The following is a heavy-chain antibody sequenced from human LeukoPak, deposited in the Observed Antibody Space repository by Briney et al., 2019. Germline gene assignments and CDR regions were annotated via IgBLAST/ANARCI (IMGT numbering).Heavy chain of an antibody. CDR3: AREGGYSYGNFDY. CDR1: RFTFSSNA. V-gene: IGHV3-30-3*01. Sequence: AGGSLRLSCAASRFTFSSNAMHWVRQAPGKGLERVAVISYDGNNEFYADSVKGRFTIPRDNSKNTLYLQMNILRAEDTAVYYCAREGGYSYGNFDYWGQGTLVAVSS. J-gene: IGHJ4*02. D-gene: IGHD5-18*01. CDR2: ISYDGNNE.